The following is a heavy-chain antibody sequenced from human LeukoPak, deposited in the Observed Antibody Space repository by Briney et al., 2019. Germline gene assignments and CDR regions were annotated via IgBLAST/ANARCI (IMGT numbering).Heavy chain of an antibody. D-gene: IGHD3-10*01. J-gene: IGHJ4*02. CDR3: ARDRDPYGQYGYDY. Sequence: SVKVSCKASGGTFSSYAISWVRQAPGQGLEWMGRIIPILGIANYAQKFQGRVTITADKSTSTAYMELSSLRAEDTAVYYCARDRDPYGQYGYDYWGQGTLVTVSS. V-gene: IGHV1-69*04. CDR1: GGTFSSYA. CDR2: IIPILGIA.